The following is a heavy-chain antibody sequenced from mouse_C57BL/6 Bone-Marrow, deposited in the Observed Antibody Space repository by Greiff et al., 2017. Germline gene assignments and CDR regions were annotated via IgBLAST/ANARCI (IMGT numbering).Heavy chain of an antibody. J-gene: IGHJ3*01. CDR1: GYSFTDYN. Sequence: EVQLQQSGPELVKPGASVKISCKASGYSFTDYNMNWVKQSPGKSLEWIGVIYPDYGTTNYNQKFKGKATLTVDQSSSTAYMQLNSLTSEDSAVYYCARGVTGTLLAYWGQGTLVTVSA. V-gene: IGHV1-39*01. CDR3: ARGVTGTLLAY. D-gene: IGHD4-1*01. CDR2: IYPDYGTT.